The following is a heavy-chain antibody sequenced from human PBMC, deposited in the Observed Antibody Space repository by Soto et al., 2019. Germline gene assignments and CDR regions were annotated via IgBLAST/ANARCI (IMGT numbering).Heavy chain of an antibody. CDR3: ARESRDYYDSSGSDY. V-gene: IGHV1-18*04. CDR1: GYTFTSYG. J-gene: IGHJ4*02. CDR2: ISAYNGNT. Sequence: ASVKVSCKASGYTFTSYGISWVRQAPGQGLEWMGWISAYNGNTNYAQKLQGRVTMTTDTSTSTAYMELRSLRSDDTAVYYCARESRDYYDSSGSDYWGQGTLVPSPQ. D-gene: IGHD3-22*01.